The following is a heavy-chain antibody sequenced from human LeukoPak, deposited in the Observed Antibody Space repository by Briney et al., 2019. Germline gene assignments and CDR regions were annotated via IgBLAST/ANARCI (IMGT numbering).Heavy chain of an antibody. CDR2: IYYSGST. D-gene: IGHD6-13*01. CDR3: ARSSSSWEFDY. CDR1: GYSISSSNW. J-gene: IGHJ4*02. V-gene: IGHV4-28*01. Sequence: PSGTLSLTCAVSGYSISSSNWWGWIRQPPGKGLEWIGYIYYSGSTYYNPSLKSRVTMSVDTSKNQFSLKLSSVTAVDTAVYYCARSSSSWEFDYWGQGTLVTVSS.